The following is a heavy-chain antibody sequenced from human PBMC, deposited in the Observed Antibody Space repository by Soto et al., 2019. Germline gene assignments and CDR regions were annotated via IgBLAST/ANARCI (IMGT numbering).Heavy chain of an antibody. CDR2: ISGSGGST. D-gene: IGHD2-21*02. V-gene: IGHV3-23*01. Sequence: EVQLLESGGGLVQPGGSLRLSCAASGFTFSSYAMSWVRQAPGKGLEWVSAISGSGGSTYYADSVKGRFTISRDNSKNTLYLKMNSLRAEDTAVYYCAKVFRPRVVTDVSPPEYWGQGTLVTVSS. CDR1: GFTFSSYA. CDR3: AKVFRPRVVTDVSPPEY. J-gene: IGHJ4*02.